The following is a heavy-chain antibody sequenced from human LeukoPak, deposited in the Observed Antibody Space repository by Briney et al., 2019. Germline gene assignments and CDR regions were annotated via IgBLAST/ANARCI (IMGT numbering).Heavy chain of an antibody. D-gene: IGHD6-13*01. J-gene: IGHJ4*02. Sequence: GGSLRLSCAASGFTFSSYWMTWVRQAPENGLEWVANIKQDGIENHYVDSVKGRFTISRDNAKNSLYLQMNSLRADDTAVYYCARVGSSWSFDYWGQGTLVTVSS. CDR3: ARVGSSWSFDY. CDR1: GFTFSSYW. V-gene: IGHV3-7*03. CDR2: IKQDGIEN.